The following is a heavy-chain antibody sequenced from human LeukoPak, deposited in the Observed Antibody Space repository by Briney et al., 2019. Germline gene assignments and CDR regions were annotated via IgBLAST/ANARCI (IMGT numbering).Heavy chain of an antibody. V-gene: IGHV3-23*01. J-gene: IGHJ3*02. CDR3: AKCSANYYNDAFDM. Sequence: GGSLRLSCAASGFTFSDYAMNWVRQAPGKGLEWVSFIRGGGAGTRYADPVKGRFIISRDNSKNTLYLQMNSLRVEEPATYYCAKCSANYYNDAFDMWGQGTMVTVSS. CDR1: GFTFSDYA. CDR2: IRGGGAGT. D-gene: IGHD3-10*02.